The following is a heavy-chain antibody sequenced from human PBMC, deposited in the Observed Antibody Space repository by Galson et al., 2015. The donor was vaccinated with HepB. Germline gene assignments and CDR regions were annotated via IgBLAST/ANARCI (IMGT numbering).Heavy chain of an antibody. V-gene: IGHV1-18*01. CDR3: ARARYSSSPPDH. CDR2: ISTYNGNI. J-gene: IGHJ5*02. CDR1: RYTFTNYG. Sequence: SVKVSCKASRYTFTNYGISWVRQAPGHGLVWLGWISTYNGNINYAQNFQGRVTMTTDTSTSSAYLELRTLRSDDTAVYYCARARYSSSPPDHWGQGTLVTVSA. D-gene: IGHD6-19*01.